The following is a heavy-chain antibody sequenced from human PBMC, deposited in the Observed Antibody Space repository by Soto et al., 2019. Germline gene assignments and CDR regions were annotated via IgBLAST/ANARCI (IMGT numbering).Heavy chain of an antibody. J-gene: IGHJ5*02. CDR1: GGSISSGDYY. D-gene: IGHD3-22*01. CDR3: ARGDSSGYSAWFDP. V-gene: IGHV4-30-4*01. Sequence: SETLSLTCTVSGGSISSGDYYWSWIRQPPGKGLEWTGYIYYSGSTYYNPSLKSRVTISVDTSKNQFSLKLSSVTAADTAVYYCARGDSSGYSAWFDPWGQGTLVTVSS. CDR2: IYYSGST.